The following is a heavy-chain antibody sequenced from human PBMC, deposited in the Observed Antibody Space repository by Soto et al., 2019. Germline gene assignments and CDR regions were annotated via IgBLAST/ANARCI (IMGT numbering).Heavy chain of an antibody. D-gene: IGHD6-6*01. CDR2: INAGNGNT. V-gene: IGHV1-3*01. J-gene: IGHJ5*02. CDR3: ARVYSSSSWGWFDP. CDR1: GYTFTSYA. Sequence: QVQLVQSGAEVKKPGASVKVSCKASGYTFTSYAMHWVHQAPGQRLEWMGWINAGNGNTKYSQKFQGRVTITRDTSASTAYMELSSLRSEDTAVYYCARVYSSSSWGWFDPWGQGTLVTVSS.